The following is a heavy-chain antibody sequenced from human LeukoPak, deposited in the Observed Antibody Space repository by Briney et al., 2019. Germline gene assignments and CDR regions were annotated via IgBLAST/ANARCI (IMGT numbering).Heavy chain of an antibody. V-gene: IGHV3-30-3*01. J-gene: IGHJ6*03. Sequence: GGSLRLSCTASGFSFTSYAIHWVRQAPGKGLEWVAVISYDGSNEFYADSVKGRFSISRDNAKNSLYLQMNSLRAEDTAVYYCTRGYSGSYFYYYYYMDVWGKGTTVTVSS. D-gene: IGHD1-26*01. CDR2: ISYDGSNE. CDR3: TRGYSGSYFYYYYYMDV. CDR1: GFSFTSYA.